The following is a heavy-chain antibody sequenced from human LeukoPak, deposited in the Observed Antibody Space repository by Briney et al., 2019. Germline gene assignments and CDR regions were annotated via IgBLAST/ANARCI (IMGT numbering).Heavy chain of an antibody. CDR2: LKSTADGETT. V-gene: IGHV3-15*05. CDR1: GFTFSHAW. CDR3: ARDLRGLRDY. D-gene: IGHD3-16*01. Sequence: GGSLRLSCAGYGFTFSHAWMNWVRQAPGKGLEWVGRLKSTADGETTDYAAPVKGRFTISRDNSKNMLYLQMNSLRAEDTAVYYCARDLRGLRDYWGQGTLVTVSS. J-gene: IGHJ4*02.